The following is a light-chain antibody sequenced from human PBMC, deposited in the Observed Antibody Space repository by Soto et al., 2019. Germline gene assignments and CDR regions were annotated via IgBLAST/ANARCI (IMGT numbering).Light chain of an antibody. V-gene: IGKV3D-20*02. CDR2: GAS. Sequence: EVVLTQSPGTLSLSPWARATLSCRASQFVSSTYLAWYQQRPGQAPRLLIYGASSRATGIPDRFSGGGSETDFTLTISSLEPEDFAVYYCQQRSNWPWTFGQGTKVDIK. CDR3: QQRSNWPWT. CDR1: QFVSSTY. J-gene: IGKJ1*01.